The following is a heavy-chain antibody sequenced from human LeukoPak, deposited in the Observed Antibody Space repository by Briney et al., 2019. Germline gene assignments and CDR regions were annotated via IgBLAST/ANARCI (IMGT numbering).Heavy chain of an antibody. CDR3: ARDQGGSLDY. J-gene: IGHJ4*02. Sequence: GGSLRLSCAASGFTFSNTWMAWVRQAPGKGLEWVANVNQDGSTKQYVDSVKGRFTISRDNAKNSVYLQMNSLRAEDTAVYYCARDQGGSLDYWGQGTLVTVSS. V-gene: IGHV3-7*01. CDR2: VNQDGSTK. CDR1: GFTFSNTW. D-gene: IGHD1-26*01.